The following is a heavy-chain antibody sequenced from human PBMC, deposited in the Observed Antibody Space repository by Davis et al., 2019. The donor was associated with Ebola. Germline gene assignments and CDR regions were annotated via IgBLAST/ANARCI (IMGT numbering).Heavy chain of an antibody. CDR3: AREFSDI. CDR2: IYYRGST. V-gene: IGHV4-4*08. J-gene: IGHJ3*02. CDR1: GGSISGYY. Sequence: MPSETLSLTCTVSGGSISGYYWSWIRQPPGKGLEWIGYIYYRGSTNYNPSLKSRVTISLDTSKNQFSLKLRSVTAADTAVYYCAREFSDIWGQGTMVTVSS.